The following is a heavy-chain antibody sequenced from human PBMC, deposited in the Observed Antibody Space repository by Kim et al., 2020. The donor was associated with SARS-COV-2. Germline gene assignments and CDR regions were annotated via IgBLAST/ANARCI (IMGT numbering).Heavy chain of an antibody. D-gene: IGHD5-12*01. CDR3: AISRGYEYYYFDY. Sequence: SETLSLTCTVSGGSISSYYWSWIRQPPGKGLEGIGYIYYSGSTNYKPSLKSRLTISVDTSKNQFSLKLSSVTAADTAVYYCAISRGYEYYYFDYWGQGTLVTVSS. J-gene: IGHJ4*02. V-gene: IGHV4-59*08. CDR1: GGSISSYY. CDR2: IYYSGST.